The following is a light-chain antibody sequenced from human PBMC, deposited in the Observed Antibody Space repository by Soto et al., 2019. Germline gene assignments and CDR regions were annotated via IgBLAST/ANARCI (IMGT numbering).Light chain of an antibody. V-gene: IGKV3-15*01. CDR2: GAS. J-gene: IGKJ4*01. CDR3: QQYNDRPLT. Sequence: EIVMTQSPDTLSVSPGERATLSCRASQTVGTNLAWYKQRPGQAPSLLVYGASSRATNIPARFTGSGSGTDFTLTNSSLQSEDFAVYYCQQYNDRPLTFGGGTKVEIK. CDR1: QTVGTN.